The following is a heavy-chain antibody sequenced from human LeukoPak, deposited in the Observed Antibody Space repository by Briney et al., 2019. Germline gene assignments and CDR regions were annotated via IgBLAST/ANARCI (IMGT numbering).Heavy chain of an antibody. J-gene: IGHJ4*02. D-gene: IGHD3-3*01. CDR1: GYTFTGYY. V-gene: IGHV1-2*06. CDR3: AGTHAPVLRFLEWLLPFDY. CDR2: VNPNNGVP. Sequence: ASVKVSCKASGYTFTGYYMHWVRQAPGQGLEWMGRVNPNNGVPNYAQKFQGRVTMTRDTAISTAYMELSSLRSEDTAVYYCAGTHAPVLRFLEWLLPFDYWGQGTLVTVSS.